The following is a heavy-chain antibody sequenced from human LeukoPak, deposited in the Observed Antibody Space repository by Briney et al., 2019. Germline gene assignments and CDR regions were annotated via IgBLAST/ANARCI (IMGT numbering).Heavy chain of an antibody. Sequence: SETLSLTCTVSAGSISSSYWSWLRQPPGKGLESIGYIYYNGHTNYNPSLKSRVTISVDTSKNQFSLKLSSVTAADTAVYYCATILPVNYYMDVWGRGTTVTVSS. D-gene: IGHD2-21*01. CDR1: AGSISSSY. J-gene: IGHJ6*03. CDR2: IYYNGHT. V-gene: IGHV4-59*01. CDR3: ATILPVNYYMDV.